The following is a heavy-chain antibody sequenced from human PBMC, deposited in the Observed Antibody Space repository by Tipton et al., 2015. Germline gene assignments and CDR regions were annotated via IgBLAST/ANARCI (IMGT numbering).Heavy chain of an antibody. V-gene: IGHV3-30*04. CDR1: GFSFSGSS. CDR2: ISYGGSNK. CDR3: AKDGSRMVRGVVISEGMDV. D-gene: IGHD3-10*01. Sequence: SLRLSCAASGFSFSGSSMHWVRQAPGKGLEWVALISYGGSNKYYADSVKGRFTISRDNSKNTLYLQMNSLRVEDTAVYYCAKDGSRMVRGVVISEGMDVWGQGTLVTVSS. J-gene: IGHJ4*02.